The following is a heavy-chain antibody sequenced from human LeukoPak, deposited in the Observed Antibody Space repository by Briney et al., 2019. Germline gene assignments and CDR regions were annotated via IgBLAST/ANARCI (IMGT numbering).Heavy chain of an antibody. Sequence: SETLSLACTVSGGSIYSTSFYWGWIRQPPGKGLEWIGSMYYDGSTYYNPSLKSRVTISVDTSKNQFSLKLTSVTAADTAVYFCARRSDSGSDDGEDYFDYRGRGTLVTVSS. CDR2: MYYDGST. CDR1: GGSIYSTSFY. V-gene: IGHV4-39*01. J-gene: IGHJ4*02. CDR3: ARRSDSGSDDGEDYFDY. D-gene: IGHD1-26*01.